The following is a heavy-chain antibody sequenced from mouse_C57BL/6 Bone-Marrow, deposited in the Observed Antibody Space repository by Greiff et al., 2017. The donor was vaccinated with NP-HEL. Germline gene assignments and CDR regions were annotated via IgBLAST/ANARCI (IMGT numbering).Heavy chain of an antibody. CDR2: IYPGDGDT. V-gene: IGHV1-80*01. CDR1: GYAFSSYW. J-gene: IGHJ3*01. D-gene: IGHD2-5*01. Sequence: QVQLQQSGAELVKPGASVKISCKASGYAFSSYWMNWVKQRPGKGLEWIGQIYPGDGDTNYNGKFKGKATLTADKSSSTAYMQLSSLTSEDSAVYFCARDGDYYSNRAWFAYWGQGTLVTVSA. CDR3: ARDGDYYSNRAWFAY.